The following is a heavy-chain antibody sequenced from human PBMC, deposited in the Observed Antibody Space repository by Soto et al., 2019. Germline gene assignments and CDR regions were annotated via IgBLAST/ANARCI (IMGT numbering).Heavy chain of an antibody. V-gene: IGHV4-34*01. CDR2: INHSGST. CDR3: ARGRDYGMDV. J-gene: IGHJ6*02. Sequence: PSETLSLTCAVYGVSFSGYYWSWIRQPPGKGLEWIGEINHSGSTNYNPSLKSRVTISVDTSKNQFSLKLSSVTAADTAVYYCARGRDYGMDVWGQGTTVTVSS. CDR1: GVSFSGYY.